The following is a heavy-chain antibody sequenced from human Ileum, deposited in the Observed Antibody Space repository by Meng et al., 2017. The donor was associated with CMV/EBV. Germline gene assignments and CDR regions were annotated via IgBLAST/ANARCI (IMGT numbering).Heavy chain of an antibody. CDR3: GRAGARGVPVDI. CDR1: GGSISDYH. Sequence: QMQLQGSGPGLVKPPETLSLTCSVSGGSISDYHWTWIRKSAGKGLQWLGRLRTSGTIDHNPSFKSRVTLSIDTSKNQFSLKLTSVTAADTAVYYCGRAGARGVPVDIWGQGTLVTVSS. CDR2: LRTSGTI. D-gene: IGHD3-10*01. V-gene: IGHV4-4*07. J-gene: IGHJ4*02.